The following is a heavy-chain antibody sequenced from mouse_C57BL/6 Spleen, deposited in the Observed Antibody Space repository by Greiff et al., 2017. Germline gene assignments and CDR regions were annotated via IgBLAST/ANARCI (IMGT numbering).Heavy chain of an antibody. V-gene: IGHV1-19*01. CDR1: GYTFTDYY. Sequence: EVQLQQSGPVLVKPGASVKMSCKASGYTFTDYYMNWVKQSHGKSLEWIGVINPSNGGTSYNQKFKGKATLTVDKSSSTAYMELHSLTSEDSAVYYCARALDNAGPLFAYWGQGTLVTVAA. D-gene: IGHD3-2*02. CDR2: INPSNGGT. CDR3: ARALDNAGPLFAY. J-gene: IGHJ3*01.